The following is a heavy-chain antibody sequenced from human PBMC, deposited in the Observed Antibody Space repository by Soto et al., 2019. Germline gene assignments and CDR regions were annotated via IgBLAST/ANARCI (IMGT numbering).Heavy chain of an antibody. CDR2: ISSSGSTK. V-gene: IGHV3-48*03. Sequence: PGGSLRLSCAASGFTFSSYAMSWVRQAPGKGLEWVSAISSSGSTKYYADSVKGRFTISRDNAKNSLYLQMNSLRVEDTAVYYCARVGDGYNLNYWGQGTLVTVSS. J-gene: IGHJ4*02. CDR1: GFTFSSYA. D-gene: IGHD5-12*01. CDR3: ARVGDGYNLNY.